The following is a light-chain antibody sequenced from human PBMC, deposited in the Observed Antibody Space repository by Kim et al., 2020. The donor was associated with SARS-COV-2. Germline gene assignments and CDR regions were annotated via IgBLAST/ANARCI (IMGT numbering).Light chain of an antibody. CDR3: QQRSGWYT. CDR1: QNINTF. V-gene: IGKV3-11*01. CDR2: DAS. Sequence: LSASAGERATRPCRASQNINTFLAWYQQRPGQAPRLLIYDASYRATGVPARFSGSGSGTDFTLTISSLEPEDFAVYYCQQRSGWYTFGQGTKLEI. J-gene: IGKJ2*01.